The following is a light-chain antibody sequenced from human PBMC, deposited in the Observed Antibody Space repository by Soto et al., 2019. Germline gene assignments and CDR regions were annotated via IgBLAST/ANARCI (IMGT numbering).Light chain of an antibody. CDR2: RNN. CDR3: LAWDDSLNGVV. J-gene: IGLJ2*01. V-gene: IGLV1-44*01. CDR1: SSNIGRNN. Sequence: QSVLTQPPSASGTPGQRVTISCSGSSSNIGRNNVNWYQQFPGTAPKVLIYRNNQRHSAVPDRFSGSKSGTSASLAISGLQSEDEADYYCLAWDDSLNGVVFGGGTKLTVL.